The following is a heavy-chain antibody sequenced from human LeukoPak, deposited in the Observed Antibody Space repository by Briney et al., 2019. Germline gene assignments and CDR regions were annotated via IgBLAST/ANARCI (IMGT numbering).Heavy chain of an antibody. CDR3: TTDRVRLWLRAGY. J-gene: IGHJ4*02. V-gene: IGHV3-15*01. Sequence: PGGSLRLSCAASGFIFSNAWMSWVRQAPGKGLEWVGRIKSKTDGGTTDYAAPVKGRFTISRDDSKNTLYLQMNSLKTKDTAVYYCTTDRVRLWLRAGYWGQGTLVTVSS. D-gene: IGHD5-18*01. CDR2: IKSKTDGGTT. CDR1: GFIFSNAW.